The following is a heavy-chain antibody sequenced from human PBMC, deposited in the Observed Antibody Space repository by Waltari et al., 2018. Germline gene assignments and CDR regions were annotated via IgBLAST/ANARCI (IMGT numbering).Heavy chain of an antibody. CDR2: FEPEDVET. D-gene: IGHD3-22*01. V-gene: IGHV1-24*01. Sequence: QVQLVQSGAEVKKPGASVKVSCKVSGYTLTELSMHWVRQAPGKGLEWMGGFEPEDVETIYAQKFQGRVTMTDDTSTDTAYMELSSLRSEDTAVYYCATGAYYYDSSGYYQAGGFDYWGQGTLVTVSS. CDR3: ATGAYYYDSSGYYQAGGFDY. CDR1: GYTLTELS. J-gene: IGHJ4*02.